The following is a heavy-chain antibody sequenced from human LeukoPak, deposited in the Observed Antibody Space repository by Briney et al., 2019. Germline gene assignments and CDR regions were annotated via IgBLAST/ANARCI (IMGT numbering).Heavy chain of an antibody. CDR3: ARPDYDILTGSYYFDY. J-gene: IGHJ4*02. Sequence: SETLSLACTVSGGSISSSSYYWGWIRQPPGKGLEWIGSIYYSGSTYYDPSLKSRVTISVDTSKNQFSLKLSSVTAADTAVYYCARPDYDILTGSYYFDYWGQGTLVTVSS. CDR1: GGSISSSSYY. D-gene: IGHD3-9*01. CDR2: IYYSGST. V-gene: IGHV4-39*01.